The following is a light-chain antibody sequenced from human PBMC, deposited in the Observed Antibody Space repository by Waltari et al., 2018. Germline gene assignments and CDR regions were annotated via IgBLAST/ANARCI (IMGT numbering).Light chain of an antibody. Sequence: QLVLTQSPSASASLGASVKLTCTLSSGHSSNIIAWHQQQPEKGPRYLMKVNSDGSHSKGDESPASFSGSSSGAERYLTISSLQSDDEADYYCQTGGHGTWVFGGGTKLTVL. CDR3: QTGGHGTWV. CDR2: VNSDGSH. V-gene: IGLV4-69*01. J-gene: IGLJ3*02. CDR1: SGHSSNI.